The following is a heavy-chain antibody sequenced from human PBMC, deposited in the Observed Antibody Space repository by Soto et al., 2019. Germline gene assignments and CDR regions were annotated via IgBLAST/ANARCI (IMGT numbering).Heavy chain of an antibody. CDR1: GGSISSSRYY. D-gene: IGHD2-2*01. J-gene: IGHJ4*02. CDR2: MSYSGNT. CDR3: ARLYCSSTSCYGSYFDF. Sequence: SETLSLTCSVSGGSISSSRYYWGWIRQPPGKGLEWIGSMSYSGNTYYQSSLKSRVTISVDTSKNQFSLKLGSVTAADTAVYYCARLYCSSTSCYGSYFDFWGQGSLVTVSS. V-gene: IGHV4-39*01.